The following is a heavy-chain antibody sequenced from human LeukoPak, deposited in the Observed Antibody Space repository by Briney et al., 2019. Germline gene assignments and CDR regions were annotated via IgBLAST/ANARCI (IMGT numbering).Heavy chain of an antibody. D-gene: IGHD1-14*01. CDR3: ARVRLNHFDY. CDR2: ISSGSSYK. Sequence: GGSLRLSCAASGFTFSNYNMNWVRRAPGKGLEGVSSISSGSSYKYYTDSVKGRFTISRDNAKNSMYLQMNSLRAEDTAVYYCARVRLNHFDYWGQGTLVTVSS. CDR1: GFTFSNYN. V-gene: IGHV3-21*01. J-gene: IGHJ4*02.